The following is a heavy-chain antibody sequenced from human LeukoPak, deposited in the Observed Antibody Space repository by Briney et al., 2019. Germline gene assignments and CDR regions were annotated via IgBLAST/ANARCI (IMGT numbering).Heavy chain of an antibody. CDR3: AKDGRKREPDYYYYYMDA. J-gene: IGHJ6*03. D-gene: IGHD1-14*01. V-gene: IGHV3-23*01. Sequence: GGSLRLSCAASGFTFSSYAMSWVRQAPGKGLEWVSAISGSGGSTYYADSVKGRFTISRDNPKNTLYLQMNSLRAEDTAVYYCAKDGRKREPDYYYYYMDAWGKGTTVTVSS. CDR1: GFTFSSYA. CDR2: ISGSGGST.